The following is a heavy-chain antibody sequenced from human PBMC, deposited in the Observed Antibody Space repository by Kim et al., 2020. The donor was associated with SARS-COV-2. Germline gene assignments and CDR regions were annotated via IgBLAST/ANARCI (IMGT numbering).Heavy chain of an antibody. V-gene: IGHV1-3*01. CDR1: GYTFTSYA. CDR3: ARPQPYCSSTSCYTGYFDY. J-gene: IGHJ4*02. Sequence: ASVKVSCKASGYTFTSYAMHWVRQAPGQRLEWMGWINAGNGNTKYSQKFQGRVTITRDTSASTAYMELSSLRSEDTAVYYCARPQPYCSSTSCYTGYFDYWGQGTLVTVSS. CDR2: INAGNGNT. D-gene: IGHD2-2*02.